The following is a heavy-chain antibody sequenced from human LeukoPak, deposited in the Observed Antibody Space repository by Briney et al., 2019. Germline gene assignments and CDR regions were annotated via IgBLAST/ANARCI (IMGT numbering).Heavy chain of an antibody. CDR3: AKAHTKYSSSCLNY. CDR2: ISGSGGST. D-gene: IGHD6-13*01. Sequence: GGSLRLSCAASGFTFSSYAMSWVRQAPGKGLEWVSAISGSGGSTYYADSVKGRFTISRDNSKNTLYLQMNSLGAEDTAVYYCAKAHTKYSSSCLNYWGQGTLVTVSS. CDR1: GFTFSSYA. J-gene: IGHJ4*02. V-gene: IGHV3-23*01.